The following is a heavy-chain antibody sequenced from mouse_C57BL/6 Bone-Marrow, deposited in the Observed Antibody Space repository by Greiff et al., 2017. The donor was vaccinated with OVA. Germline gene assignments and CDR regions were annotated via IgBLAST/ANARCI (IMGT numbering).Heavy chain of an antibody. J-gene: IGHJ3*01. CDR3: ARDHWFAY. CDR1: GFTFSDYY. CDR2: INYDGSST. Sequence: EVNLVESEGGLVQPGSSMKLSCTASGFTFSDYYMAWVRQVPEKGLEWVANINYDGSSTYYLDSLKSRFIISRDNAKNILYLQMSSLKSEDTATYYCARDHWFAYWGQGTLVTVSA. V-gene: IGHV5-16*01.